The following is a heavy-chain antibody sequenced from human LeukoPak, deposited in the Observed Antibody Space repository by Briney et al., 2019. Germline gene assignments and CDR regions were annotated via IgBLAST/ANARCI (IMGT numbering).Heavy chain of an antibody. V-gene: IGHV4-59*01. J-gene: IGHJ6*03. CDR3: TRGSIAYYYMDV. Sequence: SETLSLTCTVSGGSISSYYWSWVRQPPGKGLEWIGNIYYSGSTNYNPSLKSRVTISVDTSKNQFSLKLSSVTAADTAVYYCTRGSIAYYYMDVWGKGTTVTISS. CDR1: GGSISSYY. D-gene: IGHD3-22*01. CDR2: IYYSGST.